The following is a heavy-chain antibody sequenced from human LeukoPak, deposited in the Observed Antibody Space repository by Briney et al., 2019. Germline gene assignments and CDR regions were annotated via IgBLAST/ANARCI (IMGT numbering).Heavy chain of an antibody. D-gene: IGHD6-19*01. V-gene: IGHV4-39*01. CDR1: GVSLRSSGHW. CDR3: ARQSGDQSSAWYFDA. CDR2: IHYSGKV. Sequence: SETLSLTCTVSGVSLRSSGHWWVWIRQPPGKGLEWIGSIHYSGKVYYNPSLKSRVTTSVDTSTDQFSLRLSSAIAADTAIYYCARQSGDQSSAWYFDAWGQGTLVTVSS. J-gene: IGHJ4*02.